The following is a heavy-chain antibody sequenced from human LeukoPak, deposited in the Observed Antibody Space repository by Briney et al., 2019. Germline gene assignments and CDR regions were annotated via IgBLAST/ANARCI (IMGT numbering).Heavy chain of an antibody. CDR1: GYSFTSSW. D-gene: IGHD3-10*01. V-gene: IGHV5-51*01. J-gene: IGHJ5*02. CDR2: INPGDSDT. Sequence: GESLKISCQASGYSFTSSWIGWARQMPGKGLEWMAIINPGDSDTRYSPSFQGQVTISADKSISTVYLQWGSLKASNTAMYYCARQPGAGWFDPWGQGTLVTVSS. CDR3: ARQPGAGWFDP.